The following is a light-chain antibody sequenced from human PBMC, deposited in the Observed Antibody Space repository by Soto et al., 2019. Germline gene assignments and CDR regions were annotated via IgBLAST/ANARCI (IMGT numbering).Light chain of an antibody. J-gene: IGKJ2*01. CDR1: QISSTW. Sequence: DIQMTQSPSTLSASVGDRVTITCRASQISSTWLAWYQQRPGKAPKLLIHDVSRLQSGVPSRFSGSGSGTEFTLTICSLQPDDFATYYCQQHNSFGQGTKLEIK. CDR2: DVS. CDR3: QQHNS. V-gene: IGKV1-5*01.